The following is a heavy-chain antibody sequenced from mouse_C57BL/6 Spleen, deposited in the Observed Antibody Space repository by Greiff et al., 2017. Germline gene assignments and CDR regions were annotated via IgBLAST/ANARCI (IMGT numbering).Heavy chain of an antibody. Sequence: VQLKESGPGLVKPSQSLSLTCSVTGYSITSGYYWNWIRQFPGNKLEWMGYISYDGSNNYNPSLKNRISITRDTSKNQFFLKLNSVTTEDTATYYCARDYYDYDVWFAYWGQGTLVTVSA. CDR3: ARDYYDYDVWFAY. V-gene: IGHV3-6*01. CDR2: ISYDGSN. CDR1: GYSITSGYY. J-gene: IGHJ3*01. D-gene: IGHD2-4*01.